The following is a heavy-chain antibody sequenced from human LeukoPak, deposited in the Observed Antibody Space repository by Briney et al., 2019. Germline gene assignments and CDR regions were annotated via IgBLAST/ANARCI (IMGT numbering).Heavy chain of an antibody. CDR1: GYTFTSYY. CDR2: INPSGGST. Sequence: ASVKVSCMASGYTFTSYYMHWVRQAPGQGLEWMGIINPSGGSTNYAQKFQGRVTMTRDTSTSTVYMELSSLRSEDTAVYYCARDGGISSSWYGWHYWGQGTLVTVSS. D-gene: IGHD6-13*01. CDR3: ARDGGISSSWYGWHY. J-gene: IGHJ4*02. V-gene: IGHV1-46*01.